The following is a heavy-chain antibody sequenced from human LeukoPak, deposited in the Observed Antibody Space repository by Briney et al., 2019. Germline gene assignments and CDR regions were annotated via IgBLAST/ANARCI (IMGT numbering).Heavy chain of an antibody. D-gene: IGHD6-13*01. CDR2: IYYSGST. CDR3: ARLGGRLQLVPWFDP. CDR1: GGSISSGGYY. J-gene: IGHJ5*02. Sequence: PSQTLSLTCTVSGGSISSGGYYCSWLRQPAGKGLEWIGSIYYSGSTYYNPSLKSRVTISVDTSKNQFSLKLSSVIAADTAVYYCARLGGRLQLVPWFDPWGQGTLVSVSS. V-gene: IGHV4-30-2*03.